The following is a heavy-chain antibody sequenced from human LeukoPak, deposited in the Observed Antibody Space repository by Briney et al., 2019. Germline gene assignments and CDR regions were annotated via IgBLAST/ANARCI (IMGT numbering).Heavy chain of an antibody. CDR1: VDYITMFH. CDR3: TRGRVSSSTWYSTYYYYFYMDV. CDR2: VDHTGNT. V-gene: IGHV4-59*01. J-gene: IGHJ6*03. Sequence: SETLSLTCSVSVDYITMFHWTLVRAPPGKGLEWIGYVDHTGNTHFNPFLNGRVSISRDTTNKLFSLKPRSVTAAGTALFFFTRGRVSSSTWYSTYYYYFYMDVWGKGTTVTVSS. D-gene: IGHD1-1*01.